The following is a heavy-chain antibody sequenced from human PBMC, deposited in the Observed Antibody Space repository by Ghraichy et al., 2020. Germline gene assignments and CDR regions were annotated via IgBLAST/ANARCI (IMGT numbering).Heavy chain of an antibody. CDR1: GFTFSSYW. CDR2: INSDGSST. Sequence: GGSLRLSCAASGFTFSSYWMHWVRQAPGKGLVWVSRINSDGSSTSYADSVKGRFTISRDNAKNTLYLQMNSLRAEDTAVYYCARARITMVRGPPEWFDPWGQGTLVTVSS. CDR3: ARARITMVRGPPEWFDP. V-gene: IGHV3-74*01. J-gene: IGHJ5*02. D-gene: IGHD3-10*01.